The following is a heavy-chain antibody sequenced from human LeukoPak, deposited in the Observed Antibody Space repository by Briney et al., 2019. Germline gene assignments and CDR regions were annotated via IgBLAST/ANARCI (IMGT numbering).Heavy chain of an antibody. Sequence: SETLSLTCTVSGGSISSSSSYYWGWIRQPPGTGLEWIGTIYYSGNTYYNPSLKSRVTISVDTSKNQFSLKLNSVTAADTAVYYCARKIAETWYFDYWGQGTLVTVSS. D-gene: IGHD2-21*01. CDR3: ARKIAETWYFDY. J-gene: IGHJ4*02. CDR1: GGSISSSSSYY. V-gene: IGHV4-39*07. CDR2: IYYSGNT.